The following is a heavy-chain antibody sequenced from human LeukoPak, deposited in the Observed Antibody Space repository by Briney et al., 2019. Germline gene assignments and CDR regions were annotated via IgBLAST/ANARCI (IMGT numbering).Heavy chain of an antibody. CDR1: GYTFTSYG. CDR2: ISAYNDNT. V-gene: IGHV1-18*01. J-gene: IGHJ4*02. D-gene: IGHD4-17*01. Sequence: ASVKVSCKTSGYTFTSYGISWVRQAPGQGLEWMGWISAYNDNTNYAQKLQDRVTMTTDTSTSTAYMELRSLRSDGTAVYYCARDYQGYGVWYFDYWGQGTLVTVSS. CDR3: ARDYQGYGVWYFDY.